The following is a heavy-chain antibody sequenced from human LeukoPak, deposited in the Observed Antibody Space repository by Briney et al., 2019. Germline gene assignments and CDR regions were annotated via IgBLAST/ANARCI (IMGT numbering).Heavy chain of an antibody. J-gene: IGHJ6*02. CDR3: VKYTIYYFGMDV. CDR2: ISDSGGTT. V-gene: IGHV3-23*01. Sequence: GGSLRLSCAASGFTFSTYAMSWVRQAPGKGLEWVSTISDSGGTTYYAESVKGRFTISRDNSKNMLYLHMNSLRAEDTALYYCVKYTIYYFGMDVWGQGTTVTVSS. CDR1: GFTFSTYA. D-gene: IGHD5-24*01.